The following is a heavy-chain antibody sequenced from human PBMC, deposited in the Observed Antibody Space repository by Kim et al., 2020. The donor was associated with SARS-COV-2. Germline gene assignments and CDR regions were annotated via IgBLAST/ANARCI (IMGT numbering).Heavy chain of an antibody. CDR1: GYTFTGYY. CDR3: ATDGSGTRSYGMDV. Sequence: ASVKVSCKASGYTFTGYYMHWVRQAPGQGLEWMGWINPNSGGTNYAQKFQGRVTMTRDTSISTAYMELSRLRSDDTAVYYCATDGSGTRSYGMDVWGQGTTVTVSS. CDR2: INPNSGGT. J-gene: IGHJ6*02. V-gene: IGHV1-2*02. D-gene: IGHD3-10*01.